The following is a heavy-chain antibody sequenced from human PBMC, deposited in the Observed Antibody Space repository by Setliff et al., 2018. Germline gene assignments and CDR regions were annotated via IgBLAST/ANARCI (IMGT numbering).Heavy chain of an antibody. Sequence: SETLSLTCIVSGGSISSGGYYWSWIRQHPGKGLEWIGYIYYSGSTYYNPSLKSRVTISVDTSKNQFSLKLSSVTAADTAVYYCAREGGGSYLNWYFDLWGRGTLVTVSS. D-gene: IGHD1-26*01. CDR3: AREGGGSYLNWYFDL. J-gene: IGHJ2*01. V-gene: IGHV4-31*03. CDR1: GGSISSGGYY. CDR2: IYYSGST.